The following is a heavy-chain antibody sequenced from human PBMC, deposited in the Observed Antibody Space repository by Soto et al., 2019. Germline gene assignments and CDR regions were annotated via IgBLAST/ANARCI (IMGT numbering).Heavy chain of an antibody. CDR1: GGSISSGGDY. CDR2: IYYSGST. V-gene: IGHV4-31*03. J-gene: IGHJ6*02. Sequence: QVQLQESGPGLVKPSQTLSLTCTVSGGSISSGGDYWSWIRQHPGKGLEWIGYIYYSGSTYYNPSLKGGVTISVDTSKNQFSLKLSSVTAADTAVYYCAASCVGCGGFNYYGMDVWGQGTTVTVSS. D-gene: IGHD2-21*01. CDR3: AASCVGCGGFNYYGMDV.